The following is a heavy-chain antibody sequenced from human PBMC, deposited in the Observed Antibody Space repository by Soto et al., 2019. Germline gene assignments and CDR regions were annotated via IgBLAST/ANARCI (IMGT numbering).Heavy chain of an antibody. CDR2: IYYSGST. D-gene: IGHD3-22*01. CDR1: GGSISSGDYY. J-gene: IGHJ4*02. Sequence: QVQLQESGPGLVKPSQTLSLTCTVSGGSISSGDYYWNWIRQPPGKGLEWIGYIYYSGSTYYNPSLKSRVTISVDTSKNQYSLKPSSVTAADTAVYYCARDSYDSSGSSGYSFDYWGQGTLVTVSS. CDR3: ARDSYDSSGSSGYSFDY. V-gene: IGHV4-30-4*01.